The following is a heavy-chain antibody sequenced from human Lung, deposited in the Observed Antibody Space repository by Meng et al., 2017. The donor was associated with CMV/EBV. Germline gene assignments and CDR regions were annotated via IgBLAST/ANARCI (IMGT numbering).Heavy chain of an antibody. Sequence: SXKISXAVSGFNFSDHYMAWIRQAPGKGLEWVSYISGSGTTTYYADSVQGRFTISKDSAKNSQYLEMNSLRAEDTAVYYCARDCATTSCYNPINTYYYFYGLDVWGQGXTVTVSS. J-gene: IGHJ6*02. V-gene: IGHV3-11*01. D-gene: IGHD2-2*02. CDR3: ARDCATTSCYNPINTYYYFYGLDV. CDR1: GFNFSDHY. CDR2: ISGSGTTT.